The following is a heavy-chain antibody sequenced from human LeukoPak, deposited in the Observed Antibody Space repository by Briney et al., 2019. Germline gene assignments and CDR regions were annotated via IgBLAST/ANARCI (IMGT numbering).Heavy chain of an antibody. V-gene: IGHV1-24*01. CDR2: FDPEDGET. Sequence: ASVKVSCKASGYTFTGYYMHWVRQAPGKGLEWMGGFDPEDGETIYAQKFQGRVTMTEDTSTDTAYMELSSLRSEDTAVYYCATVLLTPVVVVGWFDPWGQGTLVTVSS. CDR3: ATVLLTPVVVVGWFDP. D-gene: IGHD2-15*01. CDR1: GYTFTGYY. J-gene: IGHJ5*02.